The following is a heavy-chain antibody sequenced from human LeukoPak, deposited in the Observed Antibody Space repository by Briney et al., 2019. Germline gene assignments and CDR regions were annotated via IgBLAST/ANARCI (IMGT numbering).Heavy chain of an antibody. D-gene: IGHD6-13*01. CDR1: GYHFTSYL. CDR3: ARRGSSWSHPQYFQH. Sequence: ESLNLFCRGSGYHFTSYLIRWVRQMPGKGLEWMGIIYPGDSDTRYSPSFQGQVTISDDKSISTAYLQWSSLKASDTAMYYCARRGSSWSHPQYFQHWGQGTLVTVSS. CDR2: IYPGDSDT. J-gene: IGHJ1*01. V-gene: IGHV5-51*01.